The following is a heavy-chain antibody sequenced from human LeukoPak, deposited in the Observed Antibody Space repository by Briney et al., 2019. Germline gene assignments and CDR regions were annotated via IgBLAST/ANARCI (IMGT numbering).Heavy chain of an antibody. CDR3: ARDGPWIQLSSPRAFDI. Sequence: GGSLRLSCAASGLSFSNYWMTWVRQAPGKGPEWVANINQDGSETYYVDSVKGRFTISRDNAKNSLYVQMDSLRAEDTAVYYCARDGPWIQLSSPRAFDIWGQGTMVTVSS. V-gene: IGHV3-7*01. CDR1: GLSFSNYW. D-gene: IGHD5-18*01. J-gene: IGHJ3*02. CDR2: INQDGSET.